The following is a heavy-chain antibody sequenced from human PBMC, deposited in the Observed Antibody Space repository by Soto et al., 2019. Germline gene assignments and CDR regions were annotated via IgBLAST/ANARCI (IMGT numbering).Heavy chain of an antibody. D-gene: IGHD3-10*01. CDR1: GGSFSGYY. J-gene: IGHJ4*02. CDR3: ARTEWFGELFSVY. V-gene: IGHV4-34*01. Sequence: SETLSLTCAVYGGSFSGYYWSWIRQPPGKGLEWIGEINHSGSTNYNPSLKSRVTISVDTSKNQFSLKLSSVTAADTAVYYCARTEWFGELFSVYWGQGTLVTVSS. CDR2: INHSGST.